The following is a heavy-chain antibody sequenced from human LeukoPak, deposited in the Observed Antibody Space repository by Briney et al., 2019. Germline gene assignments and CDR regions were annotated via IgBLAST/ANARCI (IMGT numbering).Heavy chain of an antibody. D-gene: IGHD2-2*01. CDR2: IYHSGST. Sequence: SETLSLTCAVSGGSISSSNWWSWVRQPPGKGLEWIGEIYHSGSTNYNPSLKSRVTISVDKSKNQFSLKLSSVTAADTAVYYCAREGCSSTSCYGTRGFDYWGQGTLVTVSS. J-gene: IGHJ4*02. CDR1: GGSISSSNW. CDR3: AREGCSSTSCYGTRGFDY. V-gene: IGHV4-4*02.